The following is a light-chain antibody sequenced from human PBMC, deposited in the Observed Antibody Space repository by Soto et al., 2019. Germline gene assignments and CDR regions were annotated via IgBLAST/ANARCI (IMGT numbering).Light chain of an antibody. V-gene: IGKV1-39*01. CDR2: AAS. CDR3: HQSLSSPLYS. CDR1: QNIDNY. Sequence: TQVPRSLSSHPASVVDRVSITFRASQNIDNYLNWYQQKPGKAPNLLIYAASSLQSGVPSRFAGSGSGTHFTLTIRPLCPEAVGTCRCHQSLSSPLYSFRQGTKVDI. J-gene: IGKJ2*03.